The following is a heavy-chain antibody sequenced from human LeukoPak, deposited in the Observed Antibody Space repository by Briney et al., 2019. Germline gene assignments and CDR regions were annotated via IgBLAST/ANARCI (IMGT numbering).Heavy chain of an antibody. V-gene: IGHV3-7*01. CDR2: IKQDGSEK. J-gene: IGHJ4*02. CDR1: GFTFSSYG. CDR3: ASSSGWIIDY. D-gene: IGHD6-19*01. Sequence: PGGSLRLSCAASGFTFSSYGMHWVRQAPGKGLEWVANIKQDGSEKYYVDSVKGRFTISRDNAKNSLFLQMNSLRAEDTAVYYCASSSGWIIDYWGQGTLVTVSS.